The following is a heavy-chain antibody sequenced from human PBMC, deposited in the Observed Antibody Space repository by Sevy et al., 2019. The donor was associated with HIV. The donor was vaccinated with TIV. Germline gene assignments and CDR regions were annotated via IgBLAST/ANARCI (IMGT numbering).Heavy chain of an antibody. CDR2: ISAYKGNT. V-gene: IGHV1-18*01. J-gene: IGHJ4*02. CDR1: GYTFTSYG. Sequence: ASVKVSCKASGYTFTSYGISWVRQAPGQGLEWMGWISAYKGNTNYAQKFQGRVTMTTDTSTFTAYMELRSLRYDDTAVYYCARDXDYDYIWGTFPYRDYWGQGTLVTVSS. D-gene: IGHD3-16*01. CDR3: ARDXDYDYIWGTFPYRDY.